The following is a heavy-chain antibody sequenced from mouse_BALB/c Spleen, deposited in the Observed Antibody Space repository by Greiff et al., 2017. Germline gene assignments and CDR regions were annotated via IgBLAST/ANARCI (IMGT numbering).Heavy chain of an antibody. CDR2: INPSNGGT. Sequence: QVQLQQSGAELVKPGASVKLSCKASGYTFTSYYMYWVKQRPGQGLEWIGEINPSNGGTNFNEKFKSKATLTVDKSSSTAYMQLSSLTSEDSAVYYCTGTLYDGGAMDYWGQGTSVTVSS. CDR3: TGTLYDGGAMDY. J-gene: IGHJ4*01. V-gene: IGHV1S81*02. CDR1: GYTFTSYY. D-gene: IGHD2-3*01.